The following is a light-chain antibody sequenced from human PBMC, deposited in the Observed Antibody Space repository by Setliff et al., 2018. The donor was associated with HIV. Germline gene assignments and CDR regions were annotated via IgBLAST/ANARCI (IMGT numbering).Light chain of an antibody. CDR2: EVT. J-gene: IGLJ1*01. Sequence: QSVLTQPASVSGSPGQSMTISCTGTNGDIGAYNYVSWYQQHPGKAPQLLIYEVTDRPSGVSSRFSGSKSGDTASLTISGLQTEDEADYYCASYTSSSTYVFGTGTKVTVL. CDR1: NGDIGAYNY. V-gene: IGLV2-14*01. CDR3: ASYTSSSTYV.